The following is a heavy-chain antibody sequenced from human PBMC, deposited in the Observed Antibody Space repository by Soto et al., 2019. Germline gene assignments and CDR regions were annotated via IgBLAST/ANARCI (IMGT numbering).Heavy chain of an antibody. CDR2: ISWNSGSI. V-gene: IGHV3-9*01. Sequence: EVQLVESGGGLVQPGRSLRLSCAASGFTFDDYAMHWVRQAPGKGLEWVSGISWNSGSIGYADSVKGRFTISRDNDKNYLYLQMNSLRAEDTALYYCAKDARGGYDPDAFDIWGQGTMVTVSS. CDR3: AKDARGGYDPDAFDI. CDR1: GFTFDDYA. J-gene: IGHJ3*02. D-gene: IGHD5-12*01.